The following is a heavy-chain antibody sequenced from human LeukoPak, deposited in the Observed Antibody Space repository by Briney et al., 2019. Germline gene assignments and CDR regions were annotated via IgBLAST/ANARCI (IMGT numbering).Heavy chain of an antibody. CDR2: ISDSGGRT. CDR1: GFTFGSYA. CDR3: AGRCIYDDYGRLDAFGV. V-gene: IGHV3-23*01. J-gene: IGHJ3*01. D-gene: IGHD4-17*01. Sequence: GGSLRLSCAASGFTFGSYAMTWVRQAPGKGLGWVSAISDSGGRTFYADSVKGRFTISRDNSKDTLNLQMNSLRAEDTALYYCAGRCIYDDYGRLDAFGVWGQGTMVTVSS.